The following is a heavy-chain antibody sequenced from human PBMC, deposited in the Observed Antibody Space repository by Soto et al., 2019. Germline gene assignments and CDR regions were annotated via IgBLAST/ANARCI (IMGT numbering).Heavy chain of an antibody. CDR3: ARARMVVTAPNWFDP. CDR1: GGTFSSYT. CDR2: IIPILGIA. Sequence: ASVKVSCXASGGTFSSYTISWVRQAPGQGLEWMGRIIPILGIANYAQKFQGRVTITADKSTSTAYMELSSLRSEDTAVYYCARARMVVTAPNWFDPWGQGTLVTVSS. J-gene: IGHJ5*02. D-gene: IGHD2-21*02. V-gene: IGHV1-69*02.